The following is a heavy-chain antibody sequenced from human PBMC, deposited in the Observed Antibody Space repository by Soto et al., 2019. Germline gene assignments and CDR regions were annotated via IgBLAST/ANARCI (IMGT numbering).Heavy chain of an antibody. Sequence: SVKVSCKASGGTFSSYAISWVRQAPVQGLEWMGGIIPIFGTANYAQKFQGRVTITADESTSTAYMELSSLRSEDTAVYYCASGIVLMVYATNYFDYWGQGTLVTVSS. V-gene: IGHV1-69*13. CDR3: ASGIVLMVYATNYFDY. CDR1: GGTFSSYA. CDR2: IIPIFGTA. D-gene: IGHD2-8*01. J-gene: IGHJ4*02.